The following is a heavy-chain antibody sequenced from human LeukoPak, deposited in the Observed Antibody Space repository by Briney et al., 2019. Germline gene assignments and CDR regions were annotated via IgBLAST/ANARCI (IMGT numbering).Heavy chain of an antibody. CDR2: ISGSGGDT. CDR1: GFTFSSYA. V-gene: IGHV3-23*01. CDR3: ARDVAYYYGSGSYSIDY. D-gene: IGHD3-10*01. Sequence: GSLRLSCAASGFTFSSYAMSWVRQAPGKGLEWVSAISGSGGDTYYADSVKGRFTISRDNSKNTLYLQMNSLRAEDTAVYYCARDVAYYYGSGSYSIDYWGQGTLVTVSS. J-gene: IGHJ4*02.